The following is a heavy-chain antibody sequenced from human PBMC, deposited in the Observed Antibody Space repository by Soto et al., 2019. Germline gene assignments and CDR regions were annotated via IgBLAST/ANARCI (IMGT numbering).Heavy chain of an antibody. CDR3: ARVVGALGHWFDP. D-gene: IGHD1-26*01. V-gene: IGHV1-18*01. Sequence: ASVKVSCKASGYTFTSYGIRWVRQAPGQGLEWMGRISAYNGNTNYAQRLQGRVTMTTDTSTSTAYMELRSLRSDDTAVYYCARVVGALGHWFDPWGQGTLVTVSS. CDR1: GYTFTSYG. J-gene: IGHJ5*02. CDR2: ISAYNGNT.